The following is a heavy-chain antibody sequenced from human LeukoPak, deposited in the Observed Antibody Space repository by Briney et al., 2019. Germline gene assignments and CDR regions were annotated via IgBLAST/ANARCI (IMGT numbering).Heavy chain of an antibody. CDR3: ARDKDWLLYDY. D-gene: IGHD3/OR15-3a*01. CDR1: GFTFSSYA. CDR2: ISGSGGST. V-gene: IGHV3-23*01. J-gene: IGHJ4*02. Sequence: TGGSLRLSCAASGFTFSSYAMSWVRQAPGKGREWVSAISGSGGSTYYADSVKGRFTISRDNSKNTLYLQMNSLRAEDTALYYCARDKDWLLYDYWGQGALVTVSS.